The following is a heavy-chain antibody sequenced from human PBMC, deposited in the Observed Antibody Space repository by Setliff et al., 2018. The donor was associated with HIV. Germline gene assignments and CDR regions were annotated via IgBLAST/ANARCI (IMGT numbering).Heavy chain of an antibody. J-gene: IGHJ6*02. CDR3: ASDHGSSSGCYEYSYYGMYV. Sequence: GASVKVSCKASGYTFTGYYMHWVRQAPGQGLEWMGWINPNSGGTTYAQKFQGRGTMTRDTSISTAYMEVSRLRSDDTAVYYCASDHGSSSGCYEYSYYGMYVWGQGTTVTVSS. V-gene: IGHV1-2*02. D-gene: IGHD2-2*01. CDR1: GYTFTGYY. CDR2: INPNSGGT.